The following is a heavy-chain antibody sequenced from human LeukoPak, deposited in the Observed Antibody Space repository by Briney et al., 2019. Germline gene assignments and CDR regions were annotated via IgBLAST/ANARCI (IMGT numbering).Heavy chain of an antibody. CDR3: AREGHHNWFDT. Sequence: GGSLRLSCAASGITFGNNWMHWVRQGPGKGLVWISRINSDGGGTIYADSVKGRFTVSRDNAKNTLYLQMNSLRAEDTAVYYCAREGHHNWFDTWGQGTLVTVCS. J-gene: IGHJ5*02. CDR2: INSDGGGT. V-gene: IGHV3-74*01. CDR1: GITFGNNW.